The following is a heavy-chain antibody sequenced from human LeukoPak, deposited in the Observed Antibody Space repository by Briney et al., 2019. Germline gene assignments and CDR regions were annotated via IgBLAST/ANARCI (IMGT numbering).Heavy chain of an antibody. Sequence: PSETLSLTCTVSGGSISSSSYYWGWIRQPPGKGLEWIGSIYYSGSTYYNPSLKSRVTISVDTSKNQFSLKLSSVTAADTAVCYCARAPYYYDSSGYYYGLVAFDIWGQGTMVTVSS. V-gene: IGHV4-39*01. D-gene: IGHD3-22*01. CDR1: GGSISSSSYY. J-gene: IGHJ3*02. CDR3: ARAPYYYDSSGYYYGLVAFDI. CDR2: IYYSGST.